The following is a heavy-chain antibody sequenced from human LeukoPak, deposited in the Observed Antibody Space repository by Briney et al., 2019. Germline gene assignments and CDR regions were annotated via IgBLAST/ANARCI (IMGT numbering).Heavy chain of an antibody. J-gene: IGHJ5*02. D-gene: IGHD3-3*01. CDR3: AGHRGPKHYDFWSGYPVPFDP. CDR1: GGSFSGYY. CDR2: IYYSGST. V-gene: IGHV4-59*08. Sequence: SETLSLTRAVYGGSFSGYYWSRIRQPPGKGLEWIGYIYYSGSTNYNPSLKSRVTISVDASKNQFSLKLSSVTAADTAVYYCAGHRGPKHYDFWSGYPVPFDPWGQGTLVTVSS.